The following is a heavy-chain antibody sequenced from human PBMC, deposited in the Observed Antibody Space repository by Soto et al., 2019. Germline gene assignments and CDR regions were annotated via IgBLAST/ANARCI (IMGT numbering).Heavy chain of an antibody. CDR2: INHSGST. CDR3: ARALHLAFGDRQIYYFDY. D-gene: IGHD3-10*01. Sequence: SETLSLTCAVYGGSFSGYYWSWIRQPPGKGLEWIGEINHSGSTNYNPSLKSRVTISVDTSKNQFSLKLSSVTAADTAVYYCARALHLAFGDRQIYYFDYWGQGTLVTVSS. CDR1: GGSFSGYY. J-gene: IGHJ4*02. V-gene: IGHV4-34*01.